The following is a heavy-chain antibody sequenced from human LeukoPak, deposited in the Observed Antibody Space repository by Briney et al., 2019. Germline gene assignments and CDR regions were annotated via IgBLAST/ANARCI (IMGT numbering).Heavy chain of an antibody. D-gene: IGHD3-9*01. V-gene: IGHV1-24*01. CDR3: AATGYQTPPFDY. CDR1: GYTLTELS. Sequence: RASVKVSCKVSGYTLTELSMHWVRQAPGKGLEWMGGFDPEDGETIYAQKFQGRVTMTEDTSTDTAYMELSSLRSEDTAVYYCAATGYQTPPFDYWGQGTLVTVSS. J-gene: IGHJ4*02. CDR2: FDPEDGET.